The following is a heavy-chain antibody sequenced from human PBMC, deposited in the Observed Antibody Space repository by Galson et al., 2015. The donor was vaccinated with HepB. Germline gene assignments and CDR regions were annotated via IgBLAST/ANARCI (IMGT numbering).Heavy chain of an antibody. CDR3: ARDLGVTIFGVAYYYYMDV. Sequence: SVKVSCKASGYTFTSYAMHWVRQAPGQRLEWMGWINAGNGNTKYSQKFQGRVTITRDTSASTAYMELSSLRSEDTAVYYCARDLGVTIFGVAYYYYMDVWGKGTTVTVSS. CDR1: GYTFTSYA. CDR2: INAGNGNT. D-gene: IGHD3-3*01. V-gene: IGHV1-3*01. J-gene: IGHJ6*03.